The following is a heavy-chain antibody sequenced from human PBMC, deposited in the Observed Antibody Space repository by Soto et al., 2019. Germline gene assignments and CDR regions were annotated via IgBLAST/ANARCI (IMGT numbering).Heavy chain of an antibody. J-gene: IGHJ4*02. CDR3: ARGGALDY. V-gene: IGHV4-59*01. Sequence: SETLSLTCTVSGGSISSYYWSWIRQPPGKGLEWIGYIYYSGSTNYNPSLKSRVTISVDTSKNQFSLKLSSVTAVDTAVYYCARGGALDYWGQGTLVTVSS. CDR2: IYYSGST. CDR1: GGSISSYY.